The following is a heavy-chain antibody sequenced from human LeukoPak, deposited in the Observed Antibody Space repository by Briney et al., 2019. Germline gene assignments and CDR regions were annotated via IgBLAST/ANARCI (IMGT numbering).Heavy chain of an antibody. CDR1: ASSISSFA. CDR3: ARDDFWSGRDY. J-gene: IGHJ4*02. V-gene: IGHV1-69*05. D-gene: IGHD3-3*01. Sequence: SVKVSLKASASSISSFAITWVRQAPEQGLEWVGRIIPIFGTANYAQKFQGRVTITTDESTSTAYMELSSLRSEDTAVYYCARDDFWSGRDYWGQGTLVTVSS. CDR2: IIPIFGTA.